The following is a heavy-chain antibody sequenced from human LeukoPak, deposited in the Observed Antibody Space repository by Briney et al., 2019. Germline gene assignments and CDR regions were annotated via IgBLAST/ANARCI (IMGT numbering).Heavy chain of an antibody. CDR3: ARDLGPGAFDI. J-gene: IGHJ3*02. Sequence: SETLSLTCTVSGYSISSGYYWGWIRQPPGKGPEWIGSIYHSGSTYYNPSLKSRVTISVDTSKNQFSLKLSSVTAADTAVYYCARDLGPGAFDIWGQGTMVTVSS. CDR1: GYSISSGYY. V-gene: IGHV4-38-2*02. CDR2: IYHSGST.